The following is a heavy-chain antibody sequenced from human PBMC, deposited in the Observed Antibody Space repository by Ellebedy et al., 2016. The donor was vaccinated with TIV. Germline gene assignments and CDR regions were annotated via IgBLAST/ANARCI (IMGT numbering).Heavy chain of an antibody. CDR2: IFYSGTT. V-gene: IGHV4-31*03. CDR3: AAGRGEGGHPSFFVF. J-gene: IGHJ4*02. CDR1: GDSISSGGYY. Sequence: MPSETLSLTCTVSGDSISSGGYYWNWIRQHPGKGLEWIGYIFYSGTTYYNPSLKSRVSMSIDTSKNQFSLKLSSVTAADTALYFCAAGRGEGGHPSFFVFWGQGTLVTVSA. D-gene: IGHD3-10*01.